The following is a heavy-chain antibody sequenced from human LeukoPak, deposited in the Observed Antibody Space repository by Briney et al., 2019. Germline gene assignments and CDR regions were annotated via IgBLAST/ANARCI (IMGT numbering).Heavy chain of an antibody. V-gene: IGHV1-46*01. CDR1: GYTFTSYY. J-gene: IGHJ4*02. D-gene: IGHD2-2*01. CDR3: ARGPIRWYCSSTSCFEELFY. Sequence: ASVKASCKASGYTFTSYYMHWVRQAPGQGLEWMGIINPSGGSTSYAQKFQGRVTMTRDTSTSTVYMELSSLRSEDTAVYYCARGPIRWYCSSTSCFEELFYWGQGTLVTVSS. CDR2: INPSGGST.